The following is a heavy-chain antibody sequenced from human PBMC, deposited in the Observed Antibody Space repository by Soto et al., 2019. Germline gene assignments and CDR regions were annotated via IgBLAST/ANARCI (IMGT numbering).Heavy chain of an antibody. CDR1: GGSISSGGYY. CDR3: ARDRAGALSFDY. J-gene: IGHJ4*02. CDR2: IYYSGST. Sequence: QVQLQESGPGLVKPSQTLSLTCTVSGGSISSGGYYWSWIRQHPGKGLEWIGYIYYSGSTYYNPYLKSRVTISVDTSKNQFSLKLSSVTAADTAVYYCARDRAGALSFDYWGQGTLVTVSS. D-gene: IGHD6-13*01. V-gene: IGHV4-31*03.